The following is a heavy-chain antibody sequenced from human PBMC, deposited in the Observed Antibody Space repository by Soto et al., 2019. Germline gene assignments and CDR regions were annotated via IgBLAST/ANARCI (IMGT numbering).Heavy chain of an antibody. CDR2: INAGNGNT. D-gene: IGHD3-10*01. V-gene: IGHV1-3*01. J-gene: IGHJ6*03. Sequence: GASVKVSCKASGYTFTSYAMHWVRQAPGQRLEWMGWINAGNGNTKYSQKFQGRATITRDTSASTAYMELSSLRSEDTAVYYCASYKGLDYYYYYYMDGWGKGTTVTVSS. CDR3: ASYKGLDYYYYYYMDG. CDR1: GYTFTSYA.